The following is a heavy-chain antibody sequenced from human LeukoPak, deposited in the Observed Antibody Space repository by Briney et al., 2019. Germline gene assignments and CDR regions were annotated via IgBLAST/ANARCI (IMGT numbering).Heavy chain of an antibody. CDR3: ARDQYYYGSGSYGLDY. Sequence: SQTLSLTCTVSGNSISSGDNYWSWIRQPAGKGLEWIGRIYTSGSTNYNPSLKSRVTMSVDTSKNQFSLKLSSVTAADTAVYYCARDQYYYGSGSYGLDYWGQGTLVTVSS. CDR2: IYTSGST. V-gene: IGHV4-61*02. CDR1: GNSISSGDNY. J-gene: IGHJ4*02. D-gene: IGHD3-10*01.